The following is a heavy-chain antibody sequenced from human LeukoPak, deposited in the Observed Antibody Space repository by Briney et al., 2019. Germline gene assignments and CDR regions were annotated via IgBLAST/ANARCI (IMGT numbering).Heavy chain of an antibody. CDR1: GGSFSGYY. CDR3: ARDTQYYDFWSGYYTGFALSY. J-gene: IGHJ4*02. CDR2: INHSGST. D-gene: IGHD3-3*01. V-gene: IGHV4-34*01. Sequence: SETLSLTCAVYGGSFSGYYWSWIRQPPGKGLEWIGEINHSGSTNYNPSLKSRVTISVDTSKNQFSLKLSSVTAADTAVYYCARDTQYYDFWSGYYTGFALSYWGQGTLVTVSS.